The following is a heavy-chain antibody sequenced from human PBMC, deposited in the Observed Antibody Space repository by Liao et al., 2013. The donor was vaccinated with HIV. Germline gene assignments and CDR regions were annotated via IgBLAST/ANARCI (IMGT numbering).Heavy chain of an antibody. D-gene: IGHD5-12*01. CDR3: ARGGIVATIDY. CDR2: IQTSGST. Sequence: QVQLQESGPGLVTPLETLSLTCTVSGGSVSSYYWSWIRQPAGKGLEWIGRIQTSGSTNYNPSLKSRVTMSVDTSKNQFSLNLSSVTAADTAVYYCARGGIVATIDYWGRREPVVTVSS. J-gene: IGHJ4*01. V-gene: IGHV4-4*07. CDR1: GGSVSSYY.